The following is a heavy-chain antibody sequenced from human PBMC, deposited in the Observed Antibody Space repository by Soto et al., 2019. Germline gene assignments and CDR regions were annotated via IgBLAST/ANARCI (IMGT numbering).Heavy chain of an antibody. CDR2: INRDGSTT. CDR3: ARDEDSSGWYYFDY. J-gene: IGHJ4*02. D-gene: IGHD6-19*01. CDR1: GFTFSSYW. V-gene: IGHV3-74*01. Sequence: EVQLVESGGGLVQPGGSLRLSCAASGFTFSSYWMHWVRQAPGKGLMWVSRINRDGSTTSYADSVKGRFTISRDKAKNTLYLQMNSLRAEDTAVYYCARDEDSSGWYYFDYWGQGTLVTVSS.